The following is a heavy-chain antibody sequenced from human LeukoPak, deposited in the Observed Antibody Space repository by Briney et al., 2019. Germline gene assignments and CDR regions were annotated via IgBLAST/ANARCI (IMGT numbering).Heavy chain of an antibody. Sequence: SETLSLTCAVYGGSFSGYYWSWIRQPPGKGLEWIGEINHSGSTNYNPSLKSRVTISVDTSKNQFSLKLSSVTAADTAVYCCARGQNFDYWGQGTLVTVSS. D-gene: IGHD2/OR15-2a*01. J-gene: IGHJ4*02. CDR3: ARGQNFDY. V-gene: IGHV4-34*01. CDR2: INHSGST. CDR1: GGSFSGYY.